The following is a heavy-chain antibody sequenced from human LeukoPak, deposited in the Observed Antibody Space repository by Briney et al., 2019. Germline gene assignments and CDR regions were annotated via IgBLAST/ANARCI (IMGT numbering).Heavy chain of an antibody. J-gene: IGHJ6*02. D-gene: IGHD5-18*01. CDR1: GGTFSSYA. V-gene: IGHV1-69*13. Sequence: SVRVSCKASGGTFSSYAISWVRQAPGQGLEWMVGIIPIFGTANYAQKFQGRVTITADESTSTAYMELSSLRSEDTAVYYCARGISGYGYYYGMDVWGQGTTVTVSS. CDR3: ARGISGYGYYYGMDV. CDR2: IIPIFGTA.